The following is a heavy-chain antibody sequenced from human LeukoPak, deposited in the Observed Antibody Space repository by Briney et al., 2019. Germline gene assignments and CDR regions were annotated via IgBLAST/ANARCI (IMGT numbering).Heavy chain of an antibody. J-gene: IGHJ4*02. CDR1: GSSFTSYD. Sequence: ASVKVSCKATGSSFTSYDINWVRQATGQGLEWMGWMNPNSGNTGYAQKFQGRVTMTRNTSISTAYMELSSLRSEDTAVYYCARDYCSSTSCYNNRGYWGQGTLVTVSS. CDR2: MNPNSGNT. CDR3: ARDYCSSTSCYNNRGY. V-gene: IGHV1-8*01. D-gene: IGHD2-2*02.